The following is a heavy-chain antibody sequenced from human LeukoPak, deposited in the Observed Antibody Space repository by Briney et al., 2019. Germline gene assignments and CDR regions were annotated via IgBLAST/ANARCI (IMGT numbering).Heavy chain of an antibody. CDR1: GYTFTSYG. CDR3: ARDATYYYDSSGYSDY. J-gene: IGHJ4*02. CDR2: ISGYNGNT. V-gene: IGHV1-18*01. Sequence: EASVKVSCKASGYTFTSYGISWVRQAPGQGLEWMGWISGYNGNTNYAQKLQGRVTMPTDTSTSTAYMELRSLRSDDTAVYYCARDATYYYDSSGYSDYWGQGTLVTVSS. D-gene: IGHD3-22*01.